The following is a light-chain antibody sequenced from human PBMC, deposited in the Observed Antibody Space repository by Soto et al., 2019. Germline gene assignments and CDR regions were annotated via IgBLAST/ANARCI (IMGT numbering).Light chain of an antibody. CDR1: QTISNW. CDR2: DVS. CDR3: QQYNNHSPWT. J-gene: IGKJ1*01. V-gene: IGKV1-5*01. Sequence: DIQMTQSPSTLSASVGDRVTITCWASQTISNWLAWYQQRPGMAPKLLIYDVSNLEGGVPSRFSGSGSGTEFTLTISSLQPDDFATYYCQQYNNHSPWTFGQGTKVEIK.